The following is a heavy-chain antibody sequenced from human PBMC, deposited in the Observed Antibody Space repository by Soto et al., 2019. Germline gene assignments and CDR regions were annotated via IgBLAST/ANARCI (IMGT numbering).Heavy chain of an antibody. CDR2: IYYSGIT. CDR1: GGSISSDDYY. Sequence: QVQLQESGPGLVKPSQTLSLTCSVSGGSISSDDYYWSWIRQPPGKGLEWIGYIYYSGITYYKPSLKSRITMSVDTYKSQFSLRLSSVTAADTAVYYCARGGYSNYYLRKFYFDYWGRGTLVTVSS. CDR3: ARGGYSNYYLRKFYFDY. J-gene: IGHJ4*02. D-gene: IGHD4-4*01. V-gene: IGHV4-30-4*01.